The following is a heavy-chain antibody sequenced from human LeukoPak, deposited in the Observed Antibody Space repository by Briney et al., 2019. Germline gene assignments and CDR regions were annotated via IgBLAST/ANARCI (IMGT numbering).Heavy chain of an antibody. CDR3: ARGFWTGVEY. Sequence: GGSLRLSCAASGFTFSTYWMHWVRQAPGEGLVWVSRIKSDGSDTSYADSVKGRFTISRDNAKNTLYLQMNSLRAEDTAVYYCARGFWTGVEYWRQGALVTVSS. D-gene: IGHD3/OR15-3a*01. CDR2: IKSDGSDT. V-gene: IGHV3-74*01. J-gene: IGHJ4*02. CDR1: GFTFSTYW.